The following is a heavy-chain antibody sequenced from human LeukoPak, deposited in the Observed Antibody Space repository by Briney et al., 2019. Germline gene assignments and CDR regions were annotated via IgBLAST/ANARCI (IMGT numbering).Heavy chain of an antibody. D-gene: IGHD1/OR15-1a*01. CDR3: VREEHYGPNHYYFYSMDV. V-gene: IGHV4-61*02. J-gene: IGHJ6*03. CDR2: MYTNGST. CDR1: GGSISSSSYY. Sequence: SGTLSLTCTVPGGSISSSSYYWGWIRQPAGKGLEWIGRMYTNGSTNYNPSLKSRVTISVDMSKNQFSLKLRSVTAADTAVYYCVREEHYGPNHYYFYSMDVWGKGTPVTVSS.